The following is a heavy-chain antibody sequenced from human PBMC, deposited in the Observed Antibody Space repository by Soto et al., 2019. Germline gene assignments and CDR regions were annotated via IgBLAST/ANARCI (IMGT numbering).Heavy chain of an antibody. CDR1: GGSISSYY. Sequence: QVQLQESGPGLVKPSETLSLTCTVSGGSISSYYWSWIRQPPGKGLEWMGYIYYSGSTNYNPSLKIRVTISADTSKKQFSLTLSSVTAADTAVYYWARGGVKSPYDSSGYYYSQDWFDPWGQGTLVTVSS. J-gene: IGHJ5*02. CDR2: IYYSGST. CDR3: ARGGVKSPYDSSGYYYSQDWFDP. D-gene: IGHD3-22*01. V-gene: IGHV4-59*01.